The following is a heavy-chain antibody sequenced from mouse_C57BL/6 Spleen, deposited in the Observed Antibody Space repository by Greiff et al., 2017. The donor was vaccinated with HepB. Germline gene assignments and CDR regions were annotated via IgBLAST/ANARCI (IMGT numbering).Heavy chain of an antibody. CDR1: GFTFSSYT. J-gene: IGHJ2*01. CDR2: ISGGGGNT. Sequence: EVQRVESGGGLVKPGGSLKLSCAASGFTFSSYTMSWVRQTPEKRLEWVATISGGGGNTYYPDSVKGRFTISRDNAKNTLYLQMSSLRSEDTALYYCARSAMDYWGQGTTLTVSS. CDR3: ARSAMDY. V-gene: IGHV5-9*01.